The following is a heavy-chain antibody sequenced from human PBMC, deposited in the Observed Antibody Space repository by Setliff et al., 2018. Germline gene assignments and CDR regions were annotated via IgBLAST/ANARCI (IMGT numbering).Heavy chain of an antibody. CDR3: ARALASAGTVYFDY. CDR1: GYRFTSYW. V-gene: IGHV5-51*01. D-gene: IGHD6-13*01. J-gene: IGHJ4*02. Sequence: GESLKISCKGSGYRFTSYWIGWVRQMPGKGLEWMGLIYPGDSDTRYSPSFRGQVTISADKSISTAYLQWSSLKASDTAMYYCARALASAGTVYFDYWGQGTLVTVSS. CDR2: IYPGDSDT.